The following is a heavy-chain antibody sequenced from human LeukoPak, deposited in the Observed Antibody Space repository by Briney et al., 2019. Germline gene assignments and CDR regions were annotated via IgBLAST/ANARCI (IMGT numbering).Heavy chain of an antibody. CDR2: ISGSGGST. D-gene: IGHD4-17*01. V-gene: IGHV3-23*01. Sequence: GGSLRLSCAASGFTFSSYAMSWVRQAPGKGLEWVSAISGSGGSTYYADSVKGRFTISRDNSKNTLYLQMNSLRAEDTAVYYCANHDYGDYDYYYGMDVWGQGTTVTVSS. J-gene: IGHJ6*02. CDR3: ANHDYGDYDYYYGMDV. CDR1: GFTFSSYA.